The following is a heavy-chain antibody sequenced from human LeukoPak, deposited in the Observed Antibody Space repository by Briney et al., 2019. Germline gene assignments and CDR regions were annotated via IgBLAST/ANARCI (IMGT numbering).Heavy chain of an antibody. CDR2: IYTSGST. J-gene: IGHJ5*02. D-gene: IGHD3-22*01. CDR3: SSTPYYYDSSGYYGFDP. CDR1: GGSISSYY. Sequence: SETLSLTCTVSGGSISSYYWSWIRQPAGKGLEWIGRIYTSGSTNYNPSLKSRVAMSVDTSKNQFSLKLSSVTAADTAVYYCSSTPYYYDSSGYYGFDPWGQGTLVTVSS. V-gene: IGHV4-4*07.